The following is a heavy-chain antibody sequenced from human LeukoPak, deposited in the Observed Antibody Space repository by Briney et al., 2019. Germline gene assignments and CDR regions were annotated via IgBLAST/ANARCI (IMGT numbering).Heavy chain of an antibody. V-gene: IGHV2-5*02. CDR2: IYWDDDK. J-gene: IGHJ4*02. CDR3: GHRPGRGIPAAH. CDR1: GFSLSTTGVG. D-gene: IGHD2-21*01. Sequence: SGPTLVQPTPPLTLTFTFSGFSLSTTGVGGGWIRQAPGKALEWLALIYWDDDKLYSPYLKSRLTITKDTPKNQVVLTMTNVDPVDTATYYCGHRPGRGIPAAHWGPGTLVTVSS.